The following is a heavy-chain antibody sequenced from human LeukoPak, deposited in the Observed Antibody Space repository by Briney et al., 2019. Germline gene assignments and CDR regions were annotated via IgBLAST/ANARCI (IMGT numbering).Heavy chain of an antibody. Sequence: GESLKISCKGSGYNFTSYWIGWVRQMPGKGLEWMGIIYPGDSDTRYSPSFQGQVTISADKSINTAYLQWSSLKASDTAMYYCARLYGERTTVTTFSYYYYYMDVWGKGTTVTVSS. CDR1: GYNFTSYW. D-gene: IGHD4-11*01. CDR3: ARLYGERTTVTTFSYYYYYMDV. V-gene: IGHV5-51*01. J-gene: IGHJ6*03. CDR2: IYPGDSDT.